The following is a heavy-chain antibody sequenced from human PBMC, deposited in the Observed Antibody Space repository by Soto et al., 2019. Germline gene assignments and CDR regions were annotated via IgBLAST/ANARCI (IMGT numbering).Heavy chain of an antibody. V-gene: IGHV4-30-2*05. CDR2: ISYSGST. D-gene: IGHD7-27*01. Sequence: SETLYLTCAVSGGSISSGGYSWSWIRQPPGTGLEWIGHISYSGSTYYNTSPKSRVTISVDTSRNQFSLKLSSVTAADTAVYYCAKNWNWGSLVHWGQGTLVTV. CDR1: GGSISSGGYS. J-gene: IGHJ4*02. CDR3: AKNWNWGSLVH.